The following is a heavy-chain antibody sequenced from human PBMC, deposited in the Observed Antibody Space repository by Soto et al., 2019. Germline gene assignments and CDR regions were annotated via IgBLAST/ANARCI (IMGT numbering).Heavy chain of an antibody. CDR3: ARDLGSGPTFDY. J-gene: IGHJ4*02. V-gene: IGHV1-18*04. CDR2: ISAYNGNT. D-gene: IGHD5-12*01. CDR1: GYTFTSYG. Sequence: ASLKFSCKASGYTFTSYGIIWVRQAPGQGLEWMGWISAYNGNTNYAQKLQGRVTMTTDTSTSTAYMELRSLRSDDTAVYYCARDLGSGPTFDYWGQGTLVTVSS.